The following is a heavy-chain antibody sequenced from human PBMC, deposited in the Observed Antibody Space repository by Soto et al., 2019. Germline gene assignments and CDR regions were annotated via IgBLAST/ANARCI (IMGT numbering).Heavy chain of an antibody. Sequence: QVQLVQSVAEVKKPGSSVKVSCKASGGTFSSYAISWVRQAPGQGLEWMGGIIPIFGTANYAQKFQGRVTITADESTSTAYMELSSLRSEDTAVYYCARALVAPNPYYYGMDVWGQGTTVTVSS. V-gene: IGHV1-69*01. CDR3: ARALVAPNPYYYGMDV. CDR2: IIPIFGTA. D-gene: IGHD3-16*02. CDR1: GGTFSSYA. J-gene: IGHJ6*02.